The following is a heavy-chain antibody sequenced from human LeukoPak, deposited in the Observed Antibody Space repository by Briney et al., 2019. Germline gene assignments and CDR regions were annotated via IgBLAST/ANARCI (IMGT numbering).Heavy chain of an antibody. CDR1: GFTCSSYW. V-gene: IGHV3-7*04. CDR3: ARAESGIAAVPENY. D-gene: IGHD6-13*01. Sequence: PGGSLRLSCAASGFTCSSYWMSLVRQAPGKGLEWVANINQDGSEKYYVDSVKCRFTISRENAKDSLYLQMNSLRGEDTAVYYRARAESGIAAVPENYWGQGTLVTVSS. J-gene: IGHJ4*02. CDR2: INQDGSEK.